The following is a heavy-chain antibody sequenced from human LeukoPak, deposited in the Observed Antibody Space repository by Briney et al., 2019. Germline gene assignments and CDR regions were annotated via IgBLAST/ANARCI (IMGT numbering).Heavy chain of an antibody. J-gene: IGHJ4*02. CDR3: ARVDFDWTFDY. V-gene: IGHV4-34*01. D-gene: IGHD3-9*01. CDR2: IYYSGST. CDR1: GGSFSGYY. Sequence: SETLSLTCAVYGGSFSGYYWSWIRQPPGKGLEWIGSIYYSGSTYYNPSLKSRVTISVDTSKNQFSLKLSSVTAADTAVYYCARVDFDWTFDYWGQGTLVTVSS.